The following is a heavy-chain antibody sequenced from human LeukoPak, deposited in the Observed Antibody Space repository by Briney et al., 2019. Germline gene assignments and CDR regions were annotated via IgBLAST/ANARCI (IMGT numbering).Heavy chain of an antibody. V-gene: IGHV3-74*01. J-gene: IGHJ4*02. CDR1: GFTFSSHW. Sequence: PGGSLRLSCAASGFTFSSHWMLWVRKAPGKGLVWVSRIKDDGSHTNYADSVKGRFTISRDNAKNTLSLQMNSLRAEDTAVYYCARGSGIITGIDEWGQGTLVTVSS. D-gene: IGHD6-25*01. CDR3: ARGSGIITGIDE. CDR2: IKDDGSHT.